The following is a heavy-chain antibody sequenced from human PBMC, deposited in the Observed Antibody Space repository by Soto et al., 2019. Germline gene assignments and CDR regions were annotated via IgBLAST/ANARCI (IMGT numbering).Heavy chain of an antibody. CDR1: GFSLSTNGAS. Sequence: SGPTLVNPTQTLTLTCTFSGFSLSTNGASVGWIRQPPGKALEWLALIYWDDDKRYSPSLKSRLTITKDTSKNQVVLTMTNMDPVDTVTYYCARALGSWGAYYFDYWGQGTLVTVSS. CDR2: IYWDDDK. V-gene: IGHV2-5*02. D-gene: IGHD3-16*01. J-gene: IGHJ4*02. CDR3: ARALGSWGAYYFDY.